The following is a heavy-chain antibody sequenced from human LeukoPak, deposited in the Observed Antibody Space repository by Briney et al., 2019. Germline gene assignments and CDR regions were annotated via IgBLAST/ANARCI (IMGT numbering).Heavy chain of an antibody. CDR3: ARVLWFGELLSPFDY. V-gene: IGHV1-18*01. J-gene: IGHJ4*02. D-gene: IGHD3-10*01. CDR1: GYTFTSYG. CDR2: ISAYNGNT. Sequence: ASVKVSCKASGYTFTSYGISWVRQAPGQGLEWMGWISAYNGNTNYAQKLQGRVTMTTDTSTSTAYMELRSLRSDDTAVYYCARVLWFGELLSPFDYWGQGTLVTVSS.